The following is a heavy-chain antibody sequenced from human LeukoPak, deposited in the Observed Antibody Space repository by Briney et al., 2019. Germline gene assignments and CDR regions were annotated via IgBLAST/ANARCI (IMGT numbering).Heavy chain of an antibody. CDR1: GGSISSSSYY. CDR2: IYYSGST. J-gene: IGHJ6*03. D-gene: IGHD2-2*01. CDR3: ARLGYCSSTSCYSLFYYYYYMDV. V-gene: IGHV4-39*01. Sequence: SETLSLTCTVSGGSISSSSYYWGWIRQPPGKGLEWIGRIYYSGSTYYNPSLKCRVTISVDTSKNQFSLKLSSVTAADTAVYYCARLGYCSSTSCYSLFYYYYYMDVWGKGTTVTVSS.